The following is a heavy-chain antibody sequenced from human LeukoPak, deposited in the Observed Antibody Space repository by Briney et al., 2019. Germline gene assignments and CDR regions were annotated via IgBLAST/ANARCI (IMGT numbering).Heavy chain of an antibody. V-gene: IGHV4-59*08. J-gene: IGHJ3*02. D-gene: IGHD5-12*01. Sequence: SETLSLTCTVSGGSVSSYCWSWIRQPPGKGLEWIGYIYYSGSTNYNPSLKSRVTISVDTSKNQFSLKLSSVTAADTAVYYCARIVATIKAFDIWGQGTMVTVSS. CDR3: ARIVATIKAFDI. CDR2: IYYSGST. CDR1: GGSVSSYC.